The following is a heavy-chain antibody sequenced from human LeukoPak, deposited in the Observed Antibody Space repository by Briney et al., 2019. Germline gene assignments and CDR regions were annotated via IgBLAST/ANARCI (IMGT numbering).Heavy chain of an antibody. J-gene: IGHJ4*02. CDR3: ARVVGYYDSSGSVHYFDY. V-gene: IGHV4-59*08. CDR1: GGSISSYY. D-gene: IGHD3-22*01. Sequence: SETLSLTCTVSGGSISSYYWSWIRQPPGKGLEWIGYIYYSGSTNYNPSLKSRVTISVDTSKNQFSLKLSSVTAADTAVYYCARVVGYYDSSGSVHYFDYWGQGTLVTVSS. CDR2: IYYSGST.